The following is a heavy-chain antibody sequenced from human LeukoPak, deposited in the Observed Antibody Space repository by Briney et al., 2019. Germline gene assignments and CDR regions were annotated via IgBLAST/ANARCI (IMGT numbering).Heavy chain of an antibody. CDR1: GFTFSGYD. CDR2: IGTAGDT. CDR3: ARGQLDYYYYMDV. V-gene: IGHV3-13*01. Sequence: GGSLRLSCAASGFTFSGYDMHWVRQATGKGLEWASAIGTAGDTYYPGSVKGRFTISRENAKNSLYLQMNSLRAGDTAVYFCARGQLDYYYYMDVWGKGTTVTVSS. D-gene: IGHD6-13*01. J-gene: IGHJ6*03.